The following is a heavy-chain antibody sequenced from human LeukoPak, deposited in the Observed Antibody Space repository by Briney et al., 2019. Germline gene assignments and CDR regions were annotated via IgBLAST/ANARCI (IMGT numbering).Heavy chain of an antibody. J-gene: IGHJ4*02. CDR2: ISSSSYI. CDR1: GFTLSSYS. V-gene: IGHV3-21*04. CDR3: AADSIAAANFDY. Sequence: GGSLRLSCAASGFTLSSYSMNWVRQAPGKGLEWVSSISSSSYIHYTDSVKGRFTISRDNTKKSLYLQMNSLRSEDTAVYYCAADSIAAANFDYWGQGTLVTVSS. D-gene: IGHD6-13*01.